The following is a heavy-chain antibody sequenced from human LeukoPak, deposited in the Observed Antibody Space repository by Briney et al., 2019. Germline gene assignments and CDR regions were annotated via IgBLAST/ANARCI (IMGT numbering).Heavy chain of an antibody. CDR1: GGSISSYY. J-gene: IGHJ5*02. V-gene: IGHV4-4*07. CDR3: ARKPGYSSSWKKIGNWFDP. Sequence: SETLSLTCTVSGGSISSYYWSWIRQPAGKGLEWIGRIYTSGSTNYNPSLKSRVTMSVDTSKNQFSLKLSSVTAADTAVYYCARKPGYSSSWKKIGNWFDPWGQGTLVTVSS. D-gene: IGHD6-13*01. CDR2: IYTSGST.